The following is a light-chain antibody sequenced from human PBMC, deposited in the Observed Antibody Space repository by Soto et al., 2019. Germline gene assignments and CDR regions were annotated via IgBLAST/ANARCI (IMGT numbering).Light chain of an antibody. CDR3: QSYDSSLSAVV. J-gene: IGLJ2*01. V-gene: IGLV1-40*01. Sequence: QSVLTQPPSVSGAPGQRVTISCTGSSSNIGAGYDVHWYQQLPGTAPKLLIYVNSNRPSGVPDRFSGSKSDTPASLAITGLQAEDEADYYCQSYDSSLSAVVFGGGTKLTVL. CDR1: SSNIGAGYD. CDR2: VNS.